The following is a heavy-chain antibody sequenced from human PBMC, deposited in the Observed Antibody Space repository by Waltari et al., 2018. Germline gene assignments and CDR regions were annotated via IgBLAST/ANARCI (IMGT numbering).Heavy chain of an antibody. D-gene: IGHD2-15*01. CDR3: ARHIVVVVAANYAFDI. Sequence: QVQLQESGPGLVKPSETLSLTCAVSGYSISSGYYWGWIRQPPGKGLEWIGSIYHSGSTYYNPSLKSRVTISVDTSKNQFSLKLSSVTAADTAVYYCARHIVVVVAANYAFDIWGQGTMVTVS. J-gene: IGHJ3*02. CDR1: GYSISSGYY. V-gene: IGHV4-38-2*01. CDR2: IYHSGST.